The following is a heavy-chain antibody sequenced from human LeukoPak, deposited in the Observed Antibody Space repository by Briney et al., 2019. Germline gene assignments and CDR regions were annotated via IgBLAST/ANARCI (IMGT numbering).Heavy chain of an antibody. CDR2: INHSGST. V-gene: IGHV4-34*01. J-gene: IGHJ4*02. D-gene: IGHD3-22*01. CDR1: GGSFSGYY. CDR3: ARVSHDSSGSAGYYFDY. Sequence: SETLSLTCAVYGGSFSGYYWSWIRQPPGKGLEWIGEINHSGSTNYTPSLKSRVTISVDTSKNQFSLKLSSVTAADTAVYYCARVSHDSSGSAGYYFDYWGQGTLVTVSS.